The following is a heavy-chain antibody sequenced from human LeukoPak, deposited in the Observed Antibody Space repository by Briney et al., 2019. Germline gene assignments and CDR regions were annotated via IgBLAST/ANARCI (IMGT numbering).Heavy chain of an antibody. V-gene: IGHV3-9*01. Sequence: GRSLRLSCAGSGFTFDDYAMHWVRQTPGKGLEWVSGISWNSGNIAYADFVGGRFTISRDDAKNSLSLQMDSLSDEDTAVYYCAKDAYGGATFFYYMDVWGKGTTVTVSS. CDR3: AKDAYGGATFFYYMDV. J-gene: IGHJ6*03. CDR1: GFTFDDYA. D-gene: IGHD2/OR15-2a*01. CDR2: ISWNSGNI.